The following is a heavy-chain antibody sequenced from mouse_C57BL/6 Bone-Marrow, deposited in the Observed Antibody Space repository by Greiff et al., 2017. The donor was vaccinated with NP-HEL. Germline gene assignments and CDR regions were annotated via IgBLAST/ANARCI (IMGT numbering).Heavy chain of an antibody. CDR3: ARVGSSPFAY. Sequence: VKLQESGAELARPGASVKLSCKASGYTFTSYGISWVKQRTGQGLEWIGEIYPRSGNTYYNEKFKGKATLTADKSSSTAYMELRSLTSEASAVYFCARVGSSPFAYWGQGTLVTVSA. V-gene: IGHV1-81*01. CDR1: GYTFTSYG. J-gene: IGHJ3*01. CDR2: IYPRSGNT. D-gene: IGHD1-1*01.